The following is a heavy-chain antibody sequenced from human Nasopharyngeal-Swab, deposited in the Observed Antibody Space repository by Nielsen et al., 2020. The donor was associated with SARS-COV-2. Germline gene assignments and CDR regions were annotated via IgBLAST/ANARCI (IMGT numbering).Heavy chain of an antibody. V-gene: IGHV3-74*01. CDR2: INSDGSST. D-gene: IGHD3/OR15-3a*01. J-gene: IGHJ6*02. CDR3: AKDQRALDSNYYYYGMDV. Sequence: GESLKISCAASGFTFSSYWMHWVRQAPGKGLVWVSRINSDGSSTSYADSVKGRFTISRDNAKNTLYLQMNSLRAEDTALYYCAKDQRALDSNYYYYGMDVWGQGTTVTVSS. CDR1: GFTFSSYW.